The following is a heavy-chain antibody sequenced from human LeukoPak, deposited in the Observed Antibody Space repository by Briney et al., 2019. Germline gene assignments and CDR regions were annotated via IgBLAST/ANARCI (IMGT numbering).Heavy chain of an antibody. J-gene: IGHJ5*02. CDR1: GDSSSTYS. CDR2: IYYSGST. CDR3: ARGARDGVVGWFDP. V-gene: IGHV4-59*01. D-gene: IGHD2-15*01. Sequence: PSETLSLTCTVSGDSSSTYSWTWLRQPPGKGLEWIGYIYYSGSTNYNPSLNSRITISVDTSKRQISLKLSSVTAADTAVYYCARGARDGVVGWFDPWGQGTLVTVSS.